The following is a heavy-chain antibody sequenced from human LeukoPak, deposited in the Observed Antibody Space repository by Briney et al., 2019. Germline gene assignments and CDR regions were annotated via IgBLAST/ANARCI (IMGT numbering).Heavy chain of an antibody. D-gene: IGHD2-15*01. J-gene: IGHJ4*02. Sequence: GGSLRLSCTASGFKFDDYGMTWVRQAPGKGLEWVSDINWNGDSRGYAHSVRGRFTIYRDNSKSSMWLQMNSLRDEDTAVYYCARDQTPFYWGQGSLVTVSS. CDR1: GFKFDDYG. V-gene: IGHV3-20*04. CDR2: INWNGDSR. CDR3: ARDQTPFY.